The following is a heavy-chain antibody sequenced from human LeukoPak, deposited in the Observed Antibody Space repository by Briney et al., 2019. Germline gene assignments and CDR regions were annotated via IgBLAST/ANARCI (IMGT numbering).Heavy chain of an antibody. J-gene: IGHJ4*02. CDR2: IKPSVNTT. CDR1: GYTFTSYY. V-gene: IGHV1-46*01. Sequence: ASVKVSCKASGYTFTSYYIHWVRQAPGQGLEWMGIIKPSVNTTSYSQRFQDRVTMTSDMSTSTVYMDLSSLRSDDTAVYYCARALPTFSTFTSFFDYWGQGSLVTVSS. D-gene: IGHD2-2*01. CDR3: ARALPTFSTFTSFFDY.